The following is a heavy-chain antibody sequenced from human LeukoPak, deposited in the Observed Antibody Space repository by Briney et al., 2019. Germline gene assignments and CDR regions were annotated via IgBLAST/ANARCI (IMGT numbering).Heavy chain of an antibody. CDR3: ARGSTNYDILTGGYY. CDR2: ISYDGSNK. D-gene: IGHD3-9*01. J-gene: IGHJ4*02. V-gene: IGHV3-30-3*01. CDR1: GFTFSSYA. Sequence: GGSLRLSCAASGFTFSSYAMHWVRQAPGKGLEWVAVISYDGSNKYYADSVKGRFTISRDNSKNTLYLQMNSLRAEDTAVYYCARGSTNYDILTGGYYWGQGTLVTVSS.